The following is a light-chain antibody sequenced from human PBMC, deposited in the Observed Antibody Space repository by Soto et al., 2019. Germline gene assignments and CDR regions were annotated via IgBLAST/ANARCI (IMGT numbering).Light chain of an antibody. J-gene: IGKJ4*01. Sequence: IVLTQSPGTLSLSPGERTTLSCRASQSISRYLAWYQQKPGQAPRLLIYESSNRATGIAARFSGSGSGTEFTLTISSLQSEDFAVYYCQQYDDWPLTFGGGTKVDIK. CDR1: QSISRY. CDR2: ESS. CDR3: QQYDDWPLT. V-gene: IGKV3D-15*01.